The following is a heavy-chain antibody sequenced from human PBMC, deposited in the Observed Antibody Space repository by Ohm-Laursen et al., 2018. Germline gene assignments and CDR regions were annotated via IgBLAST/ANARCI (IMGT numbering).Heavy chain of an antibody. D-gene: IGHD2-8*01. Sequence: SLRLSCTASGFSVSSYDMNWVRQAPGKGLEWISYISETSSHIYDADSVRGRFTVARDIAKNSLYLQLNSLRAEDTAIYYCARDDGAYARRSGMDVWGQGTTVTVSS. CDR2: ISETSSHI. CDR1: GFSVSSYD. V-gene: IGHV3-21*01. J-gene: IGHJ6*02. CDR3: ARDDGAYARRSGMDV.